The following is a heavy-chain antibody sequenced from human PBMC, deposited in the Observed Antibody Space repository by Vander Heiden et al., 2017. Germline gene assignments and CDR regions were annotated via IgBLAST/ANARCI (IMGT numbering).Heavy chain of an antibody. CDR2: ISRSGATT. Sequence: EVKLLQSGGDLVRPGGALPLPCAASGFNFNNYALSWVRQAPGKGLEWVSTISRSGATTYYSDSVKGRFTVSRNNSKNSLYLRMNTVRAEDTALYYCARSPISVTGFFDSWGQGTLVTVSS. D-gene: IGHD6-19*01. CDR1: GFNFNNYA. J-gene: IGHJ4*02. CDR3: ARSPISVTGFFDS. V-gene: IGHV3-23*01.